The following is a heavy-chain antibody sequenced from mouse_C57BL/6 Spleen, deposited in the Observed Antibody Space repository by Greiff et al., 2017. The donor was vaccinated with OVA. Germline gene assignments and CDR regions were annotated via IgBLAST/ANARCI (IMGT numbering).Heavy chain of an antibody. Sequence: QVQLQQSGAELARPGASVKLSCKASGYTFTSYGISWVKQRTGQGLEWIGEIYPRSGNTYYNEKFKGKATLTADKSSSTAYMELRSLTSEDSAVYFCARHGSSSYAMDYWGQGTSVTVSS. CDR1: GYTFTSYG. CDR2: IYPRSGNT. J-gene: IGHJ4*01. V-gene: IGHV1-81*01. D-gene: IGHD1-1*01. CDR3: ARHGSSSYAMDY.